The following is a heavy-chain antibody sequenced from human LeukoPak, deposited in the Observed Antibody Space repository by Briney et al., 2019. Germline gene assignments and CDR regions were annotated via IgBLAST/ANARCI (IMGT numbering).Heavy chain of an antibody. D-gene: IGHD3-22*01. Sequence: ASVKVSCKVSGYTLTELSMHWVRQAPGKGLEWMGGFDPEDGETIYAQKFQGRVTMTRDTSISTAYMELSRLRSDDTAVYYCARADSSGYYLYHWGQGTLVTVSS. CDR3: ARADSSGYYLYH. CDR1: GYTLTELS. CDR2: FDPEDGET. J-gene: IGHJ4*02. V-gene: IGHV1-24*01.